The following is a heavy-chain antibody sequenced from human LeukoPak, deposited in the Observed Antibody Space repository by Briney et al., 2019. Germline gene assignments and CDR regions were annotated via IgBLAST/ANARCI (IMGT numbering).Heavy chain of an antibody. V-gene: IGHV3-9*01. J-gene: IGHJ4*02. CDR3: AKDSDYGGNSGYFDY. CDR1: GFTFDDYA. CDR2: ISWNSGSI. Sequence: GGSLSLSCAASGFTFDDYAMHWVRQAPGKGLEWVSGISWNSGSIGYADSVKGRFTISRDNAKNSLYLQMNSLRAEDTALYYCAKDSDYGGNSGYFDYWGQGTLVNVSS. D-gene: IGHD4-23*01.